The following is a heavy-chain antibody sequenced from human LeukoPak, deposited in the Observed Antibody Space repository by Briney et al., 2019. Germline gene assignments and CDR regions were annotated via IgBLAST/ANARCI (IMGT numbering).Heavy chain of an antibody. CDR3: ARVYSSSHNWFDT. D-gene: IGHD6-13*01. J-gene: IGHJ5*02. CDR1: DGSFSGYY. CDR2: INHSGST. Sequence: SETLSLTCAVYDGSFSGYYWSWIRQPPGKGLEWIGEINHSGSTNYNPSLKSRVTISVDTSKNQFSLNLSSLTAADTAVYYCARVYSSSHNWFDTWGQGTQVTVSS. V-gene: IGHV4-34*01.